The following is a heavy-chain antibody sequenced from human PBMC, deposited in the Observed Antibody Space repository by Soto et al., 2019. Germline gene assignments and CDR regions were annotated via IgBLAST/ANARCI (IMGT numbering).Heavy chain of an antibody. CDR1: GFTLSSYW. V-gene: IGHV3-74*01. CDR2: INSDGSST. CDR3: TSGPPMYCSSSSCYASPFDY. J-gene: IGHJ4*02. D-gene: IGHD2-2*01. Sequence: GGSLRLSCAASGFTLSSYWMHWVRQAPGKGLVWVSRINSDGSSTSYADSVKGRFTISRDNAKNTLYLQTNSLRAEDTAVYYCTSGPPMYCSSSSCYASPFDYWGQGTLVTVSS.